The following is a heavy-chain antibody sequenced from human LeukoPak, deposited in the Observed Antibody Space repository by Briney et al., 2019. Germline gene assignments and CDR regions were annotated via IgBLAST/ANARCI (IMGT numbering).Heavy chain of an antibody. D-gene: IGHD6-13*01. Sequence: DSVKVPCKASGYTFTAYYMHWVRQAPGQGLEWMGWIKCDSGGTEYSRNYRGRVTMTRDTSISTAYMELTRLTSDDTAVHYCVGSNWAAGAAFDSWGQGTQVTVSS. J-gene: IGHJ4*02. CDR2: IKCDSGGT. V-gene: IGHV1-2*02. CDR1: GYTFTAYY. CDR3: VGSNWAAGAAFDS.